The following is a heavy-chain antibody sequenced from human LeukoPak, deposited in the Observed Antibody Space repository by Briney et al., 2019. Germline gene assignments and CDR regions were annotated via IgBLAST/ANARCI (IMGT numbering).Heavy chain of an antibody. CDR2: IYPGDSDT. D-gene: IGHD6-19*01. J-gene: IGHJ4*02. CDR3: ARSGDNSGWYDY. V-gene: IGHV5-51*01. CDR1: GYTFTSYW. Sequence: LGESLKISCKSSGYTFTSYWIGWVRQLPGKGLEWIGIIYPGDSDTRYSPSFQGQVTISAGKSISTAYLQWSSLKASDTAIYYCARSGDNSGWYDYWGQGTLVIVSS.